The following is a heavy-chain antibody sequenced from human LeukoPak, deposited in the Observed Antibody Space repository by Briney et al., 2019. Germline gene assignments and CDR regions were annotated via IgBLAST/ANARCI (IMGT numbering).Heavy chain of an antibody. Sequence: SETLSLTCAVYGGSFSGYYWSWVRQPPGKGLEWIGEINHSGSTNYNPSLKSRVTISVDTSKNQFSLKLSSVTAADTAVYYCARVQMATISRRGALDYWGQGTLVTVSS. J-gene: IGHJ4*02. CDR2: INHSGST. CDR3: ARVQMATISRRGALDY. V-gene: IGHV4-34*01. CDR1: GGSFSGYY. D-gene: IGHD5-24*01.